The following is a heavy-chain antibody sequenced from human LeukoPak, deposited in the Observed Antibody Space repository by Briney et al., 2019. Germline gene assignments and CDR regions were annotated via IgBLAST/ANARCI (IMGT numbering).Heavy chain of an antibody. Sequence: SETLSLTCTVSGGSISSYCWSWIRQPPGKGLEWIGYIFYSGSTNYNPSLKSRVTISVDTSKNQFSLKLSSVTAADTAVYYCARGFIAAAKFDPWGQGTLVTVSS. CDR3: ARGFIAAAKFDP. J-gene: IGHJ5*02. V-gene: IGHV4-59*08. D-gene: IGHD6-13*01. CDR2: IFYSGST. CDR1: GGSISSYC.